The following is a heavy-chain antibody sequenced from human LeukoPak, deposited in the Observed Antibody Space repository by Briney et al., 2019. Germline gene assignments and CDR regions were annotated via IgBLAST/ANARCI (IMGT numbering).Heavy chain of an antibody. D-gene: IGHD6-13*01. Sequence: GGSLRLSCAASGFTFSSYSMNWVRQAPGKGLEWVSYISSSSSTIYYADSVKGRFTISRDNAKNSLYLQMNSLRAEDTAVYYCARDRAAAGTGNWFDPWGQGTLVTVSS. CDR3: ARDRAAAGTGNWFDP. CDR1: GFTFSSYS. CDR2: ISSSSSTI. J-gene: IGHJ5*02. V-gene: IGHV3-48*04.